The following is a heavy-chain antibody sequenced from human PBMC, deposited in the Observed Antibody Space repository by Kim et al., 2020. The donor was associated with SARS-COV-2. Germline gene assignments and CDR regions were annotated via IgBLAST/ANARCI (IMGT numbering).Heavy chain of an antibody. Sequence: ASVKVSCKASGYTFTSYYMHWVRQAPGQGLEWMGIINPSGGSTSYAQKFQGRVTMTRDTSTSTVYMELSSLRSEDTAVYYCARDPPGDDFWSGYYSVWGSGMDVWGQGTTVTVSS. J-gene: IGHJ6*02. CDR1: GYTFTSYY. CDR3: ARDPPGDDFWSGYYSVWGSGMDV. CDR2: INPSGGST. V-gene: IGHV1-46*01. D-gene: IGHD3-3*01.